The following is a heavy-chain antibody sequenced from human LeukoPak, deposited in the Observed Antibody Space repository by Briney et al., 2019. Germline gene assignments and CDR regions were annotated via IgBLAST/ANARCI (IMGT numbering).Heavy chain of an antibody. CDR3: ARGGDYGDYYGMDV. CDR2: ISGTSNYI. Sequence: GGSLRLSCAASGFTFNIYSMNWVRQAPGEGLEWVSSISGTSNYIYYANSVKGRFTISRDNAKNSLYLHMNSLRAEDTAVYYCARGGDYGDYYGMDVWGQGTTVTVSS. D-gene: IGHD4-17*01. CDR1: GFTFNIYS. V-gene: IGHV3-21*01. J-gene: IGHJ6*02.